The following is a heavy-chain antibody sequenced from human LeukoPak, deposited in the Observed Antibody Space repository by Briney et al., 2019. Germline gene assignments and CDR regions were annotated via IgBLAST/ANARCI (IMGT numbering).Heavy chain of an antibody. D-gene: IGHD4-17*01. CDR3: ARETGSAVGSTDFDY. CDR1: GFTFSSSA. CDR2: ISNNGGYT. Sequence: GGSLRLSCAASGFTFSSSAMSWVRQAPGKGLEWVSAISNNGGYTYYADSVQGRFTISRDNSKSTLYLQMNSLRAEDTAVYYCARETGSAVGSTDFDYWGQGTLVTVSS. V-gene: IGHV3-23*01. J-gene: IGHJ4*02.